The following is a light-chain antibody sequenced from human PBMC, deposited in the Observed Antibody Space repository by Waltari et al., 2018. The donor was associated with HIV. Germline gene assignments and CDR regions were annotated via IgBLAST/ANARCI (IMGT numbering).Light chain of an antibody. V-gene: IGKV3-11*01. J-gene: IGKJ1*01. CDR1: QSVSSY. CDR3: QQRRNWPKT. Sequence: EIVLTQSPATLSLSPGERATLSCRASQSVSSYLAWYQQKPGQAPRLLIYDASNRATGIPARFSGSGSGTDFTLTISSLESEDCAVYYCQQRRNWPKTFGQGTKVEIK. CDR2: DAS.